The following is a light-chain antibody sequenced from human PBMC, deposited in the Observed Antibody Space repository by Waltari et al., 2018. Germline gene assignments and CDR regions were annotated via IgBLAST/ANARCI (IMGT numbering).Light chain of an antibody. Sequence: IVLTQSPATLSLSPGERATLSCRASQSISSYLAWYQQKPGQAPRLLICDGANRATGIPARFSGSGSKTDFTLTIASLEPEDSAVYYCQQSYNCPRTFGQGTKVEIK. J-gene: IGKJ1*01. CDR2: DGA. CDR3: QQSYNCPRT. CDR1: QSISSY. V-gene: IGKV3-11*01.